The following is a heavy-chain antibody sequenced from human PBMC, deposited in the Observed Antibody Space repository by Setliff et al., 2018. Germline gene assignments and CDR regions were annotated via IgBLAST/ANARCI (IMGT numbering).Heavy chain of an antibody. CDR2: MHYSGRA. CDR1: GGSISSYY. Sequence: SETLSLTCTVSGGSISSYYWGWIRQPPGKGLEWIGSMHYSGRAYYSPSLKSRVTISLDTSMNQFSLKLSSVTAADTAVYYCARQPPLNWAIPFDLWGQGKRVTVSS. V-gene: IGHV4-39*07. J-gene: IGHJ3*01. D-gene: IGHD7-27*01. CDR3: ARQPPLNWAIPFDL.